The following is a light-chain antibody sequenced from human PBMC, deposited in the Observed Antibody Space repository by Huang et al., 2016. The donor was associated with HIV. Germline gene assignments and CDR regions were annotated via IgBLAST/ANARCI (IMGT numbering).Light chain of an antibody. CDR2: TAS. Sequence: DIQMTQSPSSLSASVGNRVTITCRASQDIDVYLNWYQQKPGKAPKLLIYTASSLQSGVPSRFSGSGAGTDFTLTINSLQPEDFATYYCQQSYTTPLTFGGGTRVEIK. CDR3: QQSYTTPLT. V-gene: IGKV1-39*01. CDR1: QDIDVY. J-gene: IGKJ4*01.